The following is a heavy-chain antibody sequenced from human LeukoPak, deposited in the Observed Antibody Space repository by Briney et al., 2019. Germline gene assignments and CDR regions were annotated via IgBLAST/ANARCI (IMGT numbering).Heavy chain of an antibody. CDR3: ARDRRVGAEGIDP. CDR2: IYHSGST. V-gene: IGHV4-38-2*02. J-gene: IGHJ5*02. CDR1: GYSISSGYY. Sequence: SETLSLTCAVSGYSISSGYYWGWIRQPPGKGLEWIGSIYHSGSTYYNPSLKSRVTISVDTSKNQLSLKLSSVTAADTAVYYCARDRRVGAEGIDPWGQGTLVTVSS. D-gene: IGHD1-26*01.